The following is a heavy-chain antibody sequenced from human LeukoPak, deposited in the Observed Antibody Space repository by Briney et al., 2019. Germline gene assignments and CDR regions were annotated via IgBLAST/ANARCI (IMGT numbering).Heavy chain of an antibody. CDR2: IGIADDT. V-gene: IGHV3-13*01. Sequence: PGGSLRLSCAASGFTFRNYDMHWGRQFPGRGLECVSAIGIADDTHYPDSVKGRFTISRENAKNSLYLQMNSLRDGDTAVYYCVRGGIQVSGIDAFDIWGQGTMVTVSS. CDR3: VRGGIQVSGIDAFDI. CDR1: GFTFRNYD. D-gene: IGHD5/OR15-5a*01. J-gene: IGHJ3*02.